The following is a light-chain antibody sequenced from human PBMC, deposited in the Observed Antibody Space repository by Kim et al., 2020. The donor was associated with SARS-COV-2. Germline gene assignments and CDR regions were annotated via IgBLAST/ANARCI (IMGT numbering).Light chain of an antibody. CDR3: QQTYSSPLT. CDR2: AAS. CDR1: QSVNTY. J-gene: IGKJ4*01. V-gene: IGKV1-39*01. Sequence: DIQMTQSPSSLSASVGDRVTITCRASQSVNTYLNWYQHKPGKAPYLLIYAASTLQSGVPSRFGGGGSGTEFTLTISSLQPEDFATYYCQQTYSSPLTFGGGTKVDIK.